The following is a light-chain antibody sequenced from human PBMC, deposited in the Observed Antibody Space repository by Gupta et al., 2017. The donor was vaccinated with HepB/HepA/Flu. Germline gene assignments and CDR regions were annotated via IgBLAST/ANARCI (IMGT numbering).Light chain of an antibody. CDR2: GSS. CDR3: QSYDSSRSGYVV. J-gene: IGLJ2*01. V-gene: IGLV1-40*01. Sequence: QSVLTQPPSVSGAPGQRVTISCTGSSSNIGAGYDVHWYQQLPGTAPKLLIYGSSNRPSGVPDRFSGSKSGTSASLAITGLQAEDEADYYCQSYDSSRSGYVVFGGGTKLTVL. CDR1: SSNIGAGYD.